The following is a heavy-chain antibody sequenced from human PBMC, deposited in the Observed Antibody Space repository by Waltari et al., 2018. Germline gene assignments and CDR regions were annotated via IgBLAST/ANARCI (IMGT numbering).Heavy chain of an antibody. D-gene: IGHD4-17*01. V-gene: IGHV1-3*03. CDR1: GYTFTSYA. Sequence: QVQLVQSGAAVKKPGASVKVSCKASGYTFTSYAMHWVRQAPGQRLEWMGWINAGNGNTKYSQEFQGRVTITRDTSASTAYMELSSLRSEDMAVYYCARGYGMTTVTRHFDYWGQGTLVTVSS. J-gene: IGHJ4*02. CDR2: INAGNGNT. CDR3: ARGYGMTTVTRHFDY.